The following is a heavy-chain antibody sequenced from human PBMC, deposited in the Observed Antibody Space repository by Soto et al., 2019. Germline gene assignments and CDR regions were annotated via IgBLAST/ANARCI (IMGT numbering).Heavy chain of an antibody. J-gene: IGHJ6*02. Sequence: XETLCLTCAVSGYSISSSNWWGWIRQPPVKGLEWIGYIYYSGSTYYNPSLKSRVTMSVDTSKNQFSLKLSSVTAVDTAVYYCARNGGYYYGMDVWGQGTTVTVSS. CDR3: ARNGGYYYGMDV. CDR2: IYYSGST. V-gene: IGHV4-28*01. CDR1: GYSISSSNW.